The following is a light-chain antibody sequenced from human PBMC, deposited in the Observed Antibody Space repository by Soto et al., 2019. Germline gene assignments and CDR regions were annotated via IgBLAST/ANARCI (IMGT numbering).Light chain of an antibody. CDR3: QQSYSTPQT. CDR2: DAS. CDR1: QGISSS. Sequence: IHFTQSPSSLSASVGDRVTITCRASQGISSSLAWYQQKPGKAPNLLIYDASTLHSGVPSRFSGGGSGTDFTLTISSLQPEDFATYYCQQSYSTPQTFGQGTKVDIK. J-gene: IGKJ1*01. V-gene: IGKV1-9*01.